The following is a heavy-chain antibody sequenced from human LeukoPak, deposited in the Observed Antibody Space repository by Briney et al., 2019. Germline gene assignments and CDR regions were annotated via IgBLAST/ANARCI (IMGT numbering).Heavy chain of an antibody. V-gene: IGHV3-21*01. D-gene: IGHD3-22*01. CDR3: ARDADFYDSSGYYPDAFDI. CDR1: EFTFSSYS. CDR2: ISSSSSYI. J-gene: IGHJ3*02. Sequence: GGSLRLSCAASEFTFSSYSMDWVRQAPGKGLEWVSSISSSSSYIYYADSVKGRFTISRDNAKNSLYLQMNSLRAEDTAVYYCARDADFYDSSGYYPDAFDIWGQGTMVTVSS.